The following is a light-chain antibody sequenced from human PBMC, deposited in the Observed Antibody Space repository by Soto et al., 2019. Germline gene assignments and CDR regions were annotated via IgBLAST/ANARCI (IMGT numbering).Light chain of an antibody. CDR2: GNN. CDR3: QSYDSSLSVSVV. V-gene: IGLV1-40*01. Sequence: QSALTQPPSVSGAPGQRVTISCTGSSSNIGAGYDVHWYQQLPGMAPKLLIYGNNNRPSGVPDRFSGSKSGTSASLAITGLQAEDEADYYCQSYDSSLSVSVVFGGGTKVTVL. CDR1: SSNIGAGYD. J-gene: IGLJ2*01.